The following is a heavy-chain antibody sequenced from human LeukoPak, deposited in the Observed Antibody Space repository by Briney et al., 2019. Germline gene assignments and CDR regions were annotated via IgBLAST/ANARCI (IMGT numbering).Heavy chain of an antibody. J-gene: IGHJ4*02. CDR1: GGSIGSSSYS. CDR2: IYYSGST. V-gene: IGHV4-39*01. Sequence: SETLSLTCTVSGGSIGSSSYSWGWIRQPPGKGLEWIGSIYYSGSTYYNPSLKSRVTISVDTSKNQFSLKLSSVTAADTAVYYCAIHVLHYYDSSGYYRYYFDYWGQGTLVTVSS. D-gene: IGHD3-22*01. CDR3: AIHVLHYYDSSGYYRYYFDY.